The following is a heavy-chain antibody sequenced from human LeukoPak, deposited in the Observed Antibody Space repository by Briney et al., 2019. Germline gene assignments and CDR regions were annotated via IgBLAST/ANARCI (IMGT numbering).Heavy chain of an antibody. CDR1: GGAITSHY. D-gene: IGHD2-15*01. Sequence: SETLSLTCTVSGGAITSHYWTWIRQSPVKGLEWIGDISNSGSTSYNPSIKSRVTISIDTSKNQFSLKLSSVTAADTAVYYCGRDALVGYFSYYYMDVWGKGTTVTVSS. CDR3: GRDALVGYFSYYYMDV. V-gene: IGHV4-59*11. J-gene: IGHJ6*03. CDR2: ISNSGST.